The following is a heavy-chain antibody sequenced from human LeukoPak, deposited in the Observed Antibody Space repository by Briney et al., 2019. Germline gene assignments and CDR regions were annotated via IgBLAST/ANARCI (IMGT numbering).Heavy chain of an antibody. CDR1: GFTFSSYS. CDR3: ARGEGPPWELLTLDY. D-gene: IGHD1-26*01. CDR2: ISSSSSYI. Sequence: GGSLRLSCAASGFTFSSYSMNWVRQAPGKGLEWVSSISSSSSYIYYADSVKGQFTISRDNAKDSLYLQMNSLRAEDTAVYYCARGEGPPWELLTLDYWGQGTLVTVSS. V-gene: IGHV3-21*01. J-gene: IGHJ4*02.